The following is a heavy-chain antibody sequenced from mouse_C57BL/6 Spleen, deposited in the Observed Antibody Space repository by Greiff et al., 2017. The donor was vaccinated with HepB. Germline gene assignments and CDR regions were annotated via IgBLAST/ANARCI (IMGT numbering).Heavy chain of an antibody. V-gene: IGHV5-4*01. Sequence: EVQLVESGGGLVKPGGSLKLSCAASGFTFSSYAMSWVRQTPEKRLEWVATISDGGSYTYYPDNVKGRFTISRDNAKNNLYLQMSHLKSEDTAMYYCAREGDKGWYFDVWGTGTTVTVSS. CDR1: GFTFSSYA. CDR2: ISDGGSYT. D-gene: IGHD3-3*01. J-gene: IGHJ1*03. CDR3: AREGDKGWYFDV.